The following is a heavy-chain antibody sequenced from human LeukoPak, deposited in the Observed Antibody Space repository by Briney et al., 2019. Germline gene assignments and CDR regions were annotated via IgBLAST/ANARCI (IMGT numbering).Heavy chain of an antibody. CDR1: GFTVSSNY. CDR3: ARDHHLTYYYDSSGYYDY. CDR2: IYSGGST. Sequence: GSLRLSCAASGFTVSSNYMSWVRQAPGKGLEWVSVIYSGGSTYYADSVKGRFTISRDNSKNTPYLQMNSLRAEDTAVYYCARDHHLTYYYDSSGYYDYWGQGTLVTVSS. V-gene: IGHV3-66*01. D-gene: IGHD3-22*01. J-gene: IGHJ4*02.